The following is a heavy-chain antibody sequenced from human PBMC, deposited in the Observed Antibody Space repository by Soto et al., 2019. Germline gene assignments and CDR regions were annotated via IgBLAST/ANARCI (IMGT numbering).Heavy chain of an antibody. V-gene: IGHV3-30-3*01. CDR2: ISYDGSNK. D-gene: IGHD3-22*01. Sequence: GGSLRLSCAASGFTFSSYAMHWARQAPGKGLEWVAVISYDGSNKYYADSVKGRFTISRDNSKNTLYLQMNSLRAEDTAVYYCARGPAGYYLSYFDYWGQGTLVTVSS. CDR1: GFTFSSYA. J-gene: IGHJ4*02. CDR3: ARGPAGYYLSYFDY.